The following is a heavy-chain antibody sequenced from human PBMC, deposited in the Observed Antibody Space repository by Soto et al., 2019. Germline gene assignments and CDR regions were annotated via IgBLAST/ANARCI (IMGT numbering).Heavy chain of an antibody. Sequence: EVQLVESGGGLVQPGGSLRLSCAASGFTFSSYWMHWVRQAPGKGLVWVSRINSDGSSTSYADSVKGRFTISRDNAKNTLYLQMNSLRAEDTAVYYCARERVTMDSAGGNYFDYWGQGTPVTVSS. D-gene: IGHD1-26*01. V-gene: IGHV3-74*01. CDR3: ARERVTMDSAGGNYFDY. CDR2: INSDGSST. CDR1: GFTFSSYW. J-gene: IGHJ4*02.